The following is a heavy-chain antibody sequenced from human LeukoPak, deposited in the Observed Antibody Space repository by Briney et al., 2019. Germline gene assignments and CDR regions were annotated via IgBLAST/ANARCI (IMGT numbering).Heavy chain of an antibody. CDR3: ARENTAAAGTRYYYGMDV. V-gene: IGHV1-2*02. D-gene: IGHD6-13*01. J-gene: IGHJ6*02. CDR2: INPNSGGT. Sequence: GASVKVSCKASGYTFTGYYMHWVRQAPGQGLEWMGWINPNSGGTNYAQKFQGRVTMTRDTSISTAYMELSRLRSDDTAVYYCARENTAAAGTRYYYGMDVWGQGTTVTVSS. CDR1: GYTFTGYY.